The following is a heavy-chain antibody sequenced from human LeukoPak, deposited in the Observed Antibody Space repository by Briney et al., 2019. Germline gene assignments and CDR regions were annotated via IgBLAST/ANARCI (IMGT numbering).Heavy chain of an antibody. J-gene: IGHJ6*02. CDR3: ARAGIVTLFGVSAIGQGDGLDV. V-gene: IGHV1-8*01. CDR2: VNLNSGNT. CDR1: GYTLINFY. D-gene: IGHD3-3*01. Sequence: ASVKVSCKPSGYTLINFYIHWVRQATGQGLEWMGGVNLNSGNTEYSQKFQGRVSITRSTPIGTVYMELRSLKSDDTAVYYCARAGIVTLFGVSAIGQGDGLDVWGQGTTVTVSS.